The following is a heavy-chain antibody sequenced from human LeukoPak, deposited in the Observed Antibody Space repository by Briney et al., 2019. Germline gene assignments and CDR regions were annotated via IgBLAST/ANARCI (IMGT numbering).Heavy chain of an antibody. Sequence: GASVKVSCKASGYTFTGYYMHWVRQAPGQGLGWMGWINPNSGGTNYAQKFQGRVTMTRDTSISTAYMELSRLRSDDTAVYYCARDEFWAPPFSPYWYFDLWGRGTLVTVSS. CDR3: ARDEFWAPPFSPYWYFDL. V-gene: IGHV1-2*02. CDR1: GYTFTGYY. CDR2: INPNSGGT. D-gene: IGHD3-3*01. J-gene: IGHJ2*01.